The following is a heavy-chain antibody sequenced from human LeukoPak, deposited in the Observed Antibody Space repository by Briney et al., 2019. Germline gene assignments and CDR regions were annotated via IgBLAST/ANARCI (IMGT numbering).Heavy chain of an antibody. CDR1: GFSFSDYV. J-gene: IGHJ6*03. Sequence: SGGSLRLSGEASGFSFSDYVMHWVRQAPGKGLEWVAFIRYDGSNKYYADSVKGRFTVSRDNSQSTLYLQMNSLRVEDTAVYYCAKRVVIKSTDYFYYYIHVWGKGTTVTVSS. V-gene: IGHV3-30*02. CDR3: AKRVVIKSTDYFYYYIHV. CDR2: IRYDGSNK. D-gene: IGHD3-3*01.